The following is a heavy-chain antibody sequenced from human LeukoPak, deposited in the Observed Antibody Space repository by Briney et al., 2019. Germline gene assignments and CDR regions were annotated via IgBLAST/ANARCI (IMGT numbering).Heavy chain of an antibody. Sequence: SETLSLTCTVSGGSISSSSYYWGWIRQPPGTGLEWIGSIYYSGSTYYNPSLKSRVTISVDTSKNQFSLKLSSVTAADTAVYYCARERYYYDSSGYPDAFDIWGQGTMVTVSS. V-gene: IGHV4-39*07. D-gene: IGHD3-22*01. CDR3: ARERYYYDSSGYPDAFDI. J-gene: IGHJ3*02. CDR2: IYYSGST. CDR1: GGSISSSSYY.